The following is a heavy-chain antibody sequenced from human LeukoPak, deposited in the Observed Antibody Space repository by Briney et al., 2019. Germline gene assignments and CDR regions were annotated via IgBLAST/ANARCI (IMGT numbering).Heavy chain of an antibody. J-gene: IGHJ6*02. Sequence: SVKVSCKASGGTFSSYAISWVRQAPGQGLEWMGGIIPIFGTANYAQKFQGRVTITADESTSTAYMELSGLRSEDTAVYYCARDKILGYYYYYYGMDVWGQGTTVTVSS. CDR3: ARDKILGYYYYYYGMDV. CDR2: IIPIFGTA. D-gene: IGHD3-3*01. V-gene: IGHV1-69*13. CDR1: GGTFSSYA.